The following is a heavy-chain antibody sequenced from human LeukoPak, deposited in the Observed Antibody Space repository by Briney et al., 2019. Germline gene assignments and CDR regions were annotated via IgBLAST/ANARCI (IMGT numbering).Heavy chain of an antibody. Sequence: GGSLRLSSAASGFTFDDYAMHWVRQAPGKGLEWVSVISGDGDDTHYADSVKGRFTISRDNRKNSLYLQMNSLRTEDTALFYCAKYGVVIGASTVDAFDIWGQGTMVTVSS. V-gene: IGHV3-43*02. CDR1: GFTFDDYA. D-gene: IGHD2-15*01. CDR3: AKYGVVIGASTVDAFDI. CDR2: ISGDGDDT. J-gene: IGHJ3*02.